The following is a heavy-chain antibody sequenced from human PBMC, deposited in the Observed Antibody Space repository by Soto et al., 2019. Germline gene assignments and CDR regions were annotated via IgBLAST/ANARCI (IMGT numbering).Heavy chain of an antibody. CDR2: INLNSGHT. D-gene: IGHD6-19*01. Sequence: QVQLVQSGAEVKKPGASVKVSCKASGYPFTTYDISWVRQAAGQGLEWMGWINLNSGHTDYAQRFQGRVTMTRNTSLSTAYMELTSLSSEVTAVYSCARGRGWRDYWGQGTLVTVSS. V-gene: IGHV1-8*01. J-gene: IGHJ4*02. CDR1: GYPFTTYD. CDR3: ARGRGWRDY.